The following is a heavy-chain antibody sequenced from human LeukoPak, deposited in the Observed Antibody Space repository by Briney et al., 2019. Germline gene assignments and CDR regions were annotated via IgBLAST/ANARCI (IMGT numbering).Heavy chain of an antibody. CDR3: ARDRAVADYNWFDP. Sequence: ASVKVSCKASGYSFTSYDINWVRQATGQGLEWVGSMNPNSGNTDYAQKLQGRVTMTTDTSTSTAYMELRSLRSDGTAVYYCARDRAVADYNWFDPWGRGTLVTVSS. D-gene: IGHD6-19*01. J-gene: IGHJ5*02. CDR2: MNPNSGNT. CDR1: GYSFTSYD. V-gene: IGHV1-8*01.